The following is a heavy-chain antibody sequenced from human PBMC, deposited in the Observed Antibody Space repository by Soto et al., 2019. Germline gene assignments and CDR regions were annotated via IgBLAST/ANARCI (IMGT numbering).Heavy chain of an antibody. CDR2: ISAYNGNT. J-gene: IGHJ6*03. CDR1: GYTFTSYG. CDR3: AREGSPPYYYYYYTDV. Sequence: ASVKVSCKASGYTFTSYGISWVRQAPGQGLEWMGWISAYNGNTNYAQKLQGRVTMTTDTSTSTVYMELSSLRSEDTAVYYCAREGSPPYYYYYYTDVWGKGTTVTVSS. V-gene: IGHV1-18*01.